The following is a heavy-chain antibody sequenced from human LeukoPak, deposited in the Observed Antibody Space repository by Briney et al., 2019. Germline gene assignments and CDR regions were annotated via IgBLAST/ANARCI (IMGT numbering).Heavy chain of an antibody. Sequence: ASVKVSCKASGYTFTSYGISWVRQAPGQGLEWMGWISAYNGNTNHAQKLQGRVTMTTDTSTSTAYMELRSLRSDDTAVYYCARDRVEVVPAAKPFDYWGQGTLVTVSS. CDR1: GYTFTSYG. D-gene: IGHD2-2*01. V-gene: IGHV1-18*01. CDR2: ISAYNGNT. J-gene: IGHJ4*02. CDR3: ARDRVEVVPAAKPFDY.